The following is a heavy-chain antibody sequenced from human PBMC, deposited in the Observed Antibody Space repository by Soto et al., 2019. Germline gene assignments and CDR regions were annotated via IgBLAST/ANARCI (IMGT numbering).Heavy chain of an antibody. CDR2: IYHSGST. D-gene: IGHD3-10*01. CDR1: GGSISSGGYS. J-gene: IGHJ4*02. V-gene: IGHV4-30-2*01. Sequence: SETLSLTCAVSGGSISSGGYSWSWIRQPPGKGLEWIGYIYHSGSTYYNPSLKSRVTISVDTSKNQFSLKLSSVTAADTAVYYCARGSMVRGVTAAYWGQGTLVTVSS. CDR3: ARGSMVRGVTAAY.